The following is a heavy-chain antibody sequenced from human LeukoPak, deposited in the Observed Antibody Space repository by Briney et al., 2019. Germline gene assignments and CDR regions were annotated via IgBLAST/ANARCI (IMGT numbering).Heavy chain of an antibody. V-gene: IGHV4-39*07. CDR2: IYYSGST. CDR3: ARDRVADNWFDP. Sequence: PSETLSLTCTVSGGSISSSSYYWGWIRQPPGKGLGWIGSIYYSGSTYYNPSLKSRVTISVDTSKNQFSLKLSSVTAADTAVYYCARDRVADNWFDPWGREPWSPSPQ. CDR1: GGSISSSSYY. J-gene: IGHJ5*02. D-gene: IGHD2-15*01.